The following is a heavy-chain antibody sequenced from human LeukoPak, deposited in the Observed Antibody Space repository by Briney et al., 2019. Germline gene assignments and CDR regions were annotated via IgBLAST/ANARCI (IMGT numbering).Heavy chain of an antibody. Sequence: GGSLRLSCSASGFTFSSYAMHWVRQAPGKGLEYVSAISSNGGSTYYADSVKGRFTISRDNSKNTLYLQMSSLRAEDTAVYYSVKDRPKNRRTYYFDYWGQGTLVTVSS. D-gene: IGHD1-14*01. J-gene: IGHJ4*02. CDR3: VKDRPKNRRTYYFDY. V-gene: IGHV3-64D*06. CDR1: GFTFSSYA. CDR2: ISSNGGST.